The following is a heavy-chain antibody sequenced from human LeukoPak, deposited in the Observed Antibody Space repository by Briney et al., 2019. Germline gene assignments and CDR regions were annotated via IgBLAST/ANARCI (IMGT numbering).Heavy chain of an antibody. CDR3: ARDQITTVRGVIARSTDYYDYYYMDV. V-gene: IGHV3-30*04. D-gene: IGHD3-10*01. J-gene: IGHJ6*03. CDR2: TSYDGSNK. Sequence: GGSLRLSCAASGFTFSTFAMIWVRQAPGKGLEWVAVTSYDGSNKYYADSVKGRFTISRDKSKNTLYLQMNSLRAEDTALYYCARDQITTVRGVIARSTDYYDYYYMDVWGKGTTVTVSS. CDR1: GFTFSTFA.